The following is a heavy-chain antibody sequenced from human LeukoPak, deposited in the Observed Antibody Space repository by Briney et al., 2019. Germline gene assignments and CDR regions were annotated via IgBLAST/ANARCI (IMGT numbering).Heavy chain of an antibody. Sequence: SVKVSCKASGGTFSSLSVNWVRQVPGQGLEWMGGIIPILSTPNYAQRFQGSVTFTTDASTSTAYMELRSLRSDDTAVFYCARGGEPYRNDAFDIWGQGTMVTVSS. J-gene: IGHJ3*02. CDR3: ARGGEPYRNDAFDI. D-gene: IGHD3-10*01. CDR2: IIPILSTP. CDR1: GGTFSSLS. V-gene: IGHV1-69*05.